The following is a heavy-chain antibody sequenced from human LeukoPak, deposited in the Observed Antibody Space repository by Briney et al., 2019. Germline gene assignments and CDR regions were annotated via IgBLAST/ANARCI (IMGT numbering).Heavy chain of an antibody. CDR1: GFTVSDYY. J-gene: IGHJ4*02. Sequence: PGGSLRLSCAASGFTVSDYYMSWIRQAPGKGLEWVSYVSSSSSYTNYADSVKGRFTISRDNAKNSLYLQMNSLRAEDTAVYYCARDYLRGAIRGYFDYWGQGTLVTVSS. CDR3: ARDYLRGAIRGYFDY. V-gene: IGHV3-11*06. D-gene: IGHD3-10*01. CDR2: VSSSSSYT.